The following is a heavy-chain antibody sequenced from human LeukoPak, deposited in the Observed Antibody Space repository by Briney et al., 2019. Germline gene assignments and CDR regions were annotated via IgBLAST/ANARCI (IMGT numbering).Heavy chain of an antibody. V-gene: IGHV4-39*07. Sequence: SETLSLTCTVSGGSISSTSYYWGWIRQPPGKGLEWIGSIYHSGSTYYNPSLKSRVTISVDTSKNQFSLKLSSVTAADTAVYYCANRYCSGGSCSRDYWGQGTLVTVSS. D-gene: IGHD2-15*01. CDR2: IYHSGST. CDR1: GGSISSTSYY. J-gene: IGHJ4*02. CDR3: ANRYCSGGSCSRDY.